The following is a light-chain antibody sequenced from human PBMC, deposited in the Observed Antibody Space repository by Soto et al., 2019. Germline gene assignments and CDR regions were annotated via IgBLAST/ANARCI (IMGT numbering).Light chain of an antibody. CDR3: GLYTIAETVV. Sequence: QSALTQPPSVSGSPGQSVTISCTGTKEVASYNRVSWYQQTAGTSPKLLIYDVTKRASGISDRFSGSKSGNTASLTISGLHTDDEGDYYCGLYTIAETVVLGGGTKLTVL. CDR2: DVT. V-gene: IGLV2-18*01. J-gene: IGLJ2*01. CDR1: KEVASYNR.